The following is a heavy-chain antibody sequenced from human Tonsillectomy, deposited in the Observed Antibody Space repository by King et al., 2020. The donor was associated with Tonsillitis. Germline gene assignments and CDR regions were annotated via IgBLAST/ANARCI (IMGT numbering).Heavy chain of an antibody. D-gene: IGHD4-23*01. J-gene: IGHJ4*02. CDR3: ARVNYGGNSWVGYYLDY. Sequence: MQLQESGPGLVKPSQTLSLTCTVSGGSISSGGYYWSWIRQHPGKGLEWIGYIYYSGSTYYNPSLKNRVTILLDTSKNQVSLKLSSVTAADTAVYYCARVNYGGNSWVGYYLDYWGQGTLVTVSS. V-gene: IGHV4-31*03. CDR2: IYYSGST. CDR1: GGSISSGGYY.